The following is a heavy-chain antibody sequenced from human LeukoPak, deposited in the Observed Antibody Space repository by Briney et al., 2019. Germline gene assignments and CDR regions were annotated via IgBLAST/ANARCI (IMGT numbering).Heavy chain of an antibody. CDR3: ARLTTGLF. J-gene: IGHJ4*02. CDR1: GYTFTGYY. V-gene: IGHV1-2*06. Sequence: ASVKDSRMASGYTFTGYYMHWVRPAPGQGVAWMGRINPNSGGTNYAQKFQGRVTMTRDTSINTDYKELSRLRTDDTAVYYCARLTTGLFWGQGTLVTVSA. CDR2: INPNSGGT. D-gene: IGHD4-17*01.